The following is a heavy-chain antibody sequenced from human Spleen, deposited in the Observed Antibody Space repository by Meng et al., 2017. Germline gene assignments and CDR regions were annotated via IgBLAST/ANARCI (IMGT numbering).Heavy chain of an antibody. V-gene: IGHV3-15*01. J-gene: IGHJ5*02. CDR1: GLTFSNAW. D-gene: IGHD3-16*02. CDR2: IKSKPDGGTT. Sequence: GESLKISCAASGLTFSNAWMTWVRQAPGKGLEWVGRIKSKPDGGTTDYAEPVKGRFTISRDDAQNTLYLQMDSLKTEDTAVYYCTTDLPFTEGGVITTWGQGTLVTVSS. CDR3: TTDLPFTEGGVITT.